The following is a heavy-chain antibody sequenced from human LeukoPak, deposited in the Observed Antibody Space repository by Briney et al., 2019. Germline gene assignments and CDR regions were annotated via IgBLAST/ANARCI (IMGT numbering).Heavy chain of an antibody. CDR3: ARQPVGKYFFDY. D-gene: IGHD1-1*01. CDR1: GDSMNNYY. V-gene: IGHV4-59*08. Sequence: SETLSLTCTVSGDSMNNYYWSWIRQPPGKGLEWIAYIYYSGGPNYNPSLKSRVTMSVDTSKSQFSLRLNSVTAADTAVYYCARQPVGKYFFDYWGQGTLVTVSS. J-gene: IGHJ4*02. CDR2: IYYSGGP.